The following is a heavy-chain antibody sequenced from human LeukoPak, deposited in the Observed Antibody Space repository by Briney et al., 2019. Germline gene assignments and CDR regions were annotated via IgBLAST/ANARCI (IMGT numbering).Heavy chain of an antibody. CDR3: ATFTWDSRAYYYYGMDV. D-gene: IGHD1-26*01. CDR2: ISGSGVAT. J-gene: IGHJ6*04. V-gene: IGHV3-23*01. CDR1: GFTLSSYA. Sequence: GGSPRLSCAASGFTLSSYAMSWVRQAPGKGLEWVSGISGSGVATFYADSVKGRFTISRDNSKNTLYLQMDSLRAEDTAVYYCATFTWDSRAYYYYGMDVWGKGTTATVSS.